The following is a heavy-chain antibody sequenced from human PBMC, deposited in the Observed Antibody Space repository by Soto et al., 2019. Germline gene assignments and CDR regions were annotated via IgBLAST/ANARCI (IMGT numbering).Heavy chain of an antibody. D-gene: IGHD4-17*01. J-gene: IGHJ6*02. Sequence: GGSLRLSCAASGFTFSSYGMHWVRQAPGKGLEWVAVIWYDGSNKYYADSVKGRFTISRDNSKNTLYLQMNSLRAEDTAVYYCARDGSDYGDYYYGMDVWGQGTTVTVSS. V-gene: IGHV3-33*01. CDR3: ARDGSDYGDYYYGMDV. CDR2: IWYDGSNK. CDR1: GFTFSSYG.